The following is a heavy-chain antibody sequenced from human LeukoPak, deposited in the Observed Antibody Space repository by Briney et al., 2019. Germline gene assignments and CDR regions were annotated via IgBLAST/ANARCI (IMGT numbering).Heavy chain of an antibody. CDR1: GFTFSSYA. J-gene: IGHJ4*02. V-gene: IGHV3-23*01. Sequence: GGSLRLSCAASGFTFSSYAMSWVRQAPGKGLEWVSAISGSGGSTYYADSVKGRFTISRDNSKNTLYLQMNSLRAEDTAVYYCARDLPDYITFGGVIGERGMDYWGQGTLVTVSS. CDR3: ARDLPDYITFGGVIGERGMDY. CDR2: ISGSGGST. D-gene: IGHD3-16*02.